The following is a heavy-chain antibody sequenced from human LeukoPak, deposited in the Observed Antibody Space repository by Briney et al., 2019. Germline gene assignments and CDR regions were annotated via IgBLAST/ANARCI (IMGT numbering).Heavy chain of an antibody. CDR3: AKVSALRFLEWPDYFDY. CDR1: GFTFSSYA. D-gene: IGHD3-3*01. J-gene: IGHJ4*02. CDR2: ISGSGGST. V-gene: IGHV3-23*01. Sequence: GGSLRLSCAASGFTFSSYAMSWVRQAPGKELEWVSAISGSGGSTYYADSVKGRFTISRDNSKNTLYLQMNSLRAEDTAVYYCAKVSALRFLEWPDYFDYWGQGTLVTVSS.